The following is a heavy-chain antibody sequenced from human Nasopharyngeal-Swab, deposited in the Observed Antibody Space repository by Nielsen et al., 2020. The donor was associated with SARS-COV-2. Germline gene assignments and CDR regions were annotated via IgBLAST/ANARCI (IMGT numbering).Heavy chain of an antibody. V-gene: IGHV4-30-4*01. CDR2: IYYSGST. Sequence: SETLSLTCTVSGGSISSGDYYWSWIRQPPGKDLEWIGYIYYSGSTYYNPSLKSRVTISVDTSKNQFSLKLSSVTAADTAVYYCARRGYYYGMDVWGQGTTVTVSS. CDR3: ARRGYYYGMDV. CDR1: GGSISSGDYY. J-gene: IGHJ6*02.